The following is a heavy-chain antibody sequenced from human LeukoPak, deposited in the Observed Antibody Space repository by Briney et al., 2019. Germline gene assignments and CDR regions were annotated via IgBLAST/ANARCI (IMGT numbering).Heavy chain of an antibody. D-gene: IGHD3-10*01. Sequence: ASVKVSCKTSGVTFSNCAISWVRQAPGQGLEWMGIINPSGGSTSYAQKFQGRVTMTRDTSTSTVYMELSSLRSEDTAVYYCARAFTMVRGVIIPYNWFDPWGQGTLVTVSS. CDR2: INPSGGST. J-gene: IGHJ5*02. CDR1: GVTFSNCA. CDR3: ARAFTMVRGVIIPYNWFDP. V-gene: IGHV1-46*01.